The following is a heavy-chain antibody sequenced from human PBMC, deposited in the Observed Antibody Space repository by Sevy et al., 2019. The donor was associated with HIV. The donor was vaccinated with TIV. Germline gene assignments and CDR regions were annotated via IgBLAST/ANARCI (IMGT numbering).Heavy chain of an antibody. D-gene: IGHD2-15*01. CDR1: GFTFTNYW. V-gene: IGHV3-7*01. J-gene: IGHJ4*02. CDR3: ARDRDCSGGSCDSDY. CDR2: IKQDGSDN. Sequence: GGSLRLSCVASGFTFTNYWMSWVRQAPGKGLEWVANIKQDGSDNSYVDSWKGRLTNSRDNAKNSLYLQMNSLRAEETAVYYCARDRDCSGGSCDSDYWGQGILVTVSS.